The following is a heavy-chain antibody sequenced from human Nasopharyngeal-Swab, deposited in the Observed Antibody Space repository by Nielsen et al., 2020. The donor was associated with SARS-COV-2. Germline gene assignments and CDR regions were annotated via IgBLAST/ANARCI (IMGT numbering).Heavy chain of an antibody. Sequence: SETLSLTCTVSGGSISSGGYYWSWIRQHPGKGLEWIGYIYYSGSTYYNPSLKSRVTISVDTSKNQFSLKLSSVTAADTAVYYCASQSYDFWSGYPRPGPDAFDIWGQGTMVTVSS. J-gene: IGHJ3*02. CDR2: IYYSGST. CDR1: GGSISSGGYY. V-gene: IGHV4-30-4*08. D-gene: IGHD3-3*01. CDR3: ASQSYDFWSGYPRPGPDAFDI.